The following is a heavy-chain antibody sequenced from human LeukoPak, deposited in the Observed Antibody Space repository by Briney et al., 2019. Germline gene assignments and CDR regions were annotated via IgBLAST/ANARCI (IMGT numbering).Heavy chain of an antibody. Sequence: GGSLRLSCAASGFTFSSYSMNWVRQAPGKGLEWVSSISSSSYIYYADSVKGRFTISRDNAKNSLYLQMNSLRAEDTAVYYCARSPTAMAHFDYWGQGTLVTVSS. D-gene: IGHD5-18*01. CDR2: ISSSSYI. V-gene: IGHV3-21*01. CDR3: ARSPTAMAHFDY. J-gene: IGHJ4*02. CDR1: GFTFSSYS.